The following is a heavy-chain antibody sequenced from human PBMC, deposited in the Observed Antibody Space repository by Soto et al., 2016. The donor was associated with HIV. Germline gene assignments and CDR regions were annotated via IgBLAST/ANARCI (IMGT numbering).Heavy chain of an antibody. CDR1: GFNFSSYW. D-gene: IGHD3-3*01. J-gene: IGHJ4*02. CDR2: INSDGSST. Sequence: EVQLVESGGGLVQPGGSLRLSCAASGFNFSSYWMHWVRQAPGKGLMWVSRINSDGSSTRYADSVKGRFTISRDNAKDTLYMQMNSLRADDTAVYYCARDRSFWSGSLYYWGQGTLVTVSS. V-gene: IGHV3-74*01. CDR3: ARDRSFWSGSLYY.